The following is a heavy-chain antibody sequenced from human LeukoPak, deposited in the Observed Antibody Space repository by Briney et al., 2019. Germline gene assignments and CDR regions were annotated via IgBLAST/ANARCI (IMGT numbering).Heavy chain of an antibody. V-gene: IGHV3-23*01. CDR2: ISGSGGST. J-gene: IGHJ4*02. D-gene: IGHD3-16*02. CDR1: GFTFSSYA. Sequence: GGSLRLSCAASGFTFSSYAMSWVRQAPGKGLEWVSAISGSGGSTYYADSMKGRFTISRDNSKNTLYLQMNSLRAEDTAVYYCAKDQSAAYYDYVWGSYRQYYFDYWGQGTLVTVSS. CDR3: AKDQSAAYYDYVWGSYRQYYFDY.